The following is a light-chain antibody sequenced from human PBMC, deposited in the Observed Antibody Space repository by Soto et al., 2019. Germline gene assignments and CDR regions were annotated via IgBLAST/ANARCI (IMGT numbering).Light chain of an antibody. CDR2: NAD. V-gene: IGKV1-5*01. Sequence: DIQMTQSPSTLSASVGDRVTITCRASQSISSWLAWYQQKPGKAPKILIYNADTLESGVPSRFSGSGYGTEFILTISSLQPVDFATYYCQQFSLYWAFGQGTKVDIK. CDR1: QSISSW. J-gene: IGKJ1*01. CDR3: QQFSLYWA.